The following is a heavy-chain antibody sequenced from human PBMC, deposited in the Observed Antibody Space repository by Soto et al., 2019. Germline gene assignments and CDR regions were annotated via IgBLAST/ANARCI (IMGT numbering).Heavy chain of an antibody. V-gene: IGHV4-31*03. J-gene: IGHJ4*02. CDR3: ARWTDLAWFKSFDY. CDR1: GGSISSGGYY. Sequence: SETLSLTCTVSGGSISSGGYYWSWIRQHPGKGLEWIGYIYYSGSTYYNPSLKSRVTILVDTSKNQFSLKLSSVTAADTAVYYCARWTDLAWFKSFDYWGQGTLVTVSS. CDR2: IYYSGST. D-gene: IGHD3-3*01.